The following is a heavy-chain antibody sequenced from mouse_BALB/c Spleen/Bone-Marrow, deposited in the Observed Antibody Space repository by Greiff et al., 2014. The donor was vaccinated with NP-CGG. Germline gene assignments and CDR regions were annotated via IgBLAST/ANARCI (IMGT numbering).Heavy chain of an antibody. V-gene: IGHV5-6-3*01. CDR3: ARDYYGSSDY. J-gene: IGHJ2*01. CDR2: INSNGGST. CDR1: GFTFSSYG. Sequence: EVKLVESGGGLVQPGGSLKLSCAASGFTFSSYGMSWVRQTPDKRLELVATINSNGGSTYYPDSVKGRFTISRDNAKNTLYLQMSSLKSEDTAMYYCARDYYGSSDYWSQGTTLTVSP. D-gene: IGHD1-1*01.